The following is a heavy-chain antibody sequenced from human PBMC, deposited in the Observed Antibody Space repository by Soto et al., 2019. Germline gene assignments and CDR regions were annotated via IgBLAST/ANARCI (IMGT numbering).Heavy chain of an antibody. CDR2: ISAYNGNT. Sequence: ASVKVSCKASGYTFTSYGISWVRQAPGQGLEWMGWISAYNGNTNYAQKLQGRVTMTTDTSTSTAYMELRSLRSDGTAVYYCARALVVPPHMGGGYYYYMDVWGKGTTVTVSS. V-gene: IGHV1-18*01. D-gene: IGHD2-2*01. CDR3: ARALVVPPHMGGGYYYYMDV. CDR1: GYTFTSYG. J-gene: IGHJ6*03.